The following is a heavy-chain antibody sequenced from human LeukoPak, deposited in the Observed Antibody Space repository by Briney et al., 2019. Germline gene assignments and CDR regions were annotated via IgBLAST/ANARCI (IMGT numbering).Heavy chain of an antibody. D-gene: IGHD6-13*01. Sequence: SETLSLTCTVSGGSISSSSYYWGWIRQPPGKGLEWIGSIYYSGSTYYNPSLKSRVTISVDTSKNQFSLKLSSVTAADTAVYYCARRLAAAGRENFDYWGQGTLVTVSS. V-gene: IGHV4-39*01. CDR1: GGSISSSSYY. CDR2: IYYSGST. J-gene: IGHJ4*02. CDR3: ARRLAAAGRENFDY.